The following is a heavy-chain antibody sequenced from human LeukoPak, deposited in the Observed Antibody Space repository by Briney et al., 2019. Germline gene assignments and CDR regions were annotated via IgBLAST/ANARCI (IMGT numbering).Heavy chain of an antibody. CDR3: AVAPGDY. CDR1: GYTFTSYY. Sequence: GASVKVSCKASGYTFTSYYIHWVRQAPGQGLEWMGWINPNSDYTFYAQKFQGRVTLTRDTSISTVYMELTTLTSDDTASYYCAVAPGDYWGQGTLVSVSA. D-gene: IGHD2-21*01. V-gene: IGHV1-2*02. J-gene: IGHJ4*02. CDR2: INPNSDYT.